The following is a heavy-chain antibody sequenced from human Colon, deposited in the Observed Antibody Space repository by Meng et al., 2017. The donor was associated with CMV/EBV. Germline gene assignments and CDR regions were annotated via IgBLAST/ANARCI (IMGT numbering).Heavy chain of an antibody. J-gene: IGHJ4*02. D-gene: IGHD6-13*01. V-gene: IGHV3-30*02. CDR3: VKDRTGSWSFDY. CDR2: IRTDGSNE. Sequence: GESLKISWSGSGFTFATHAMHWVRQAPGKGLEWVTVIRTDGSNEYYVDSVKGRFSITRDNSKNTVFLQMNSLRIEDTAVYFCVKDRTGSWSFDYWGQGALVTVSS. CDR1: GFTFATHA.